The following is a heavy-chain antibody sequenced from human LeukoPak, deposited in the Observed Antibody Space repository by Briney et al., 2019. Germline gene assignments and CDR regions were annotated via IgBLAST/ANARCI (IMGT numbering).Heavy chain of an antibody. CDR3: AIAAGYSSGWYNYYFDY. V-gene: IGHV1-2*02. Sequence: ASVKVSCKASGYTFTGYYMHWVRQAPGQGLEWMGWINPNSGGTNYAQKFQGRVTMTRDKSISTAYLQWSSLKASDTAMYYCAIAAGYSSGWYNYYFDYWGQGTLVTVSS. J-gene: IGHJ4*02. D-gene: IGHD6-19*01. CDR1: GYTFTGYY. CDR2: INPNSGGT.